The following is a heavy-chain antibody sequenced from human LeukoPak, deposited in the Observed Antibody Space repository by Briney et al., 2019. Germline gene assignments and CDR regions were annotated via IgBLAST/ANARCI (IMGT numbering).Heavy chain of an antibody. D-gene: IGHD2-2*01. J-gene: IGHJ6*03. CDR1: GFTFSSYW. Sequence: GGSLRLSCAASGFTFSSYWMHWVRQAPGKGLEWVAFIRYDGSNKYYADSVKGRFTISRDNSKNTLYLQMNSLRAEDTAVYYCASVGSSTSSCYYYYMDVWGKGTTVTVSS. V-gene: IGHV3-30*02. CDR3: ASVGSSTSSCYYYYMDV. CDR2: IRYDGSNK.